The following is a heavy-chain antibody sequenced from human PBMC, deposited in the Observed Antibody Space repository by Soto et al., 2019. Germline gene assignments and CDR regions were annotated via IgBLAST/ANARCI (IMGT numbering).Heavy chain of an antibody. D-gene: IGHD6-19*01. CDR2: ISSSRSYI. CDR3: ARDCSSGWDDAFDF. CDR1: GFTFSSYS. J-gene: IGHJ3*01. V-gene: IGHV3-21*01. Sequence: EVQLVESGGGLVKPGGSLRLSCAASGFTFSSYSMNWVRQAPGKGLEWVSSISSSRSYIYYADSVKGRFTNSRDNAKNTLYLQMNSLRAEDTSVYYCARDCSSGWDDAFDFWGQGTMVPVSS.